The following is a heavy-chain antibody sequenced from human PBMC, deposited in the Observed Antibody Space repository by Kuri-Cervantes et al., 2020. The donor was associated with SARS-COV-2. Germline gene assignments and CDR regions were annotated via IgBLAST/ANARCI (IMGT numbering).Heavy chain of an antibody. V-gene: IGHV1-18*04. CDR2: ISGDNGGT. J-gene: IGHJ3*02. CDR3: ASDYDSSAYFRSDAFDI. Sequence: ASVKVSCKASGYTFTSYGIIWVRQAPGQGLEWMGWISGDNGGTNYAQKFQGRVTITKDTSTSTAYMELRSLRSDDTAVYFCASDYDSSAYFRSDAFDIWGQGTMVTVSS. D-gene: IGHD3-22*01. CDR1: GYTFTSYG.